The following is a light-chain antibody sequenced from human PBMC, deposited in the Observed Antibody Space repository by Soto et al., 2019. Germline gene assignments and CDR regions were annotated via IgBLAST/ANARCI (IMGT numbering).Light chain of an antibody. CDR1: QGIGSA. CDR3: LLFNTYPQA. V-gene: IGKV1-13*02. J-gene: IGKJ4*01. CDR2: DAS. Sequence: GDRVTLTCRARQGIGSALAWYQQAPGKPPKLLIFDASTLENGVPSRFSGGGSGTDFTLTISSLQPEDFATYYCLLFNTYPQAFGGGTKVEIK.